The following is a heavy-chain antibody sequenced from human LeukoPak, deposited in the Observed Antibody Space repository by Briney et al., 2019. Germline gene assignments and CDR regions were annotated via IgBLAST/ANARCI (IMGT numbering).Heavy chain of an antibody. CDR3: ARYSSGWYQNAFDI. CDR2: IYYSGST. CDR1: GGSISSYY. Sequence: SGTLSLTCTVSGGSISSYYWSWIRQPPGKGLEWIGYIYYSGSTNYNPSLKSRVTISVDTSKNQFSLKLSSVTAADTAVYYCARYSSGWYQNAFDIWGQGTMVTVSS. D-gene: IGHD6-19*01. V-gene: IGHV4-59*01. J-gene: IGHJ3*02.